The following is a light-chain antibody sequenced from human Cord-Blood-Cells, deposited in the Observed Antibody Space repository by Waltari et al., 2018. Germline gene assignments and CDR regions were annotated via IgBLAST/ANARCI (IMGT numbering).Light chain of an antibody. CDR3: QQSYSTPIT. V-gene: IGKV1-39*01. CDR1: QSISSY. J-gene: IGKJ5*01. Sequence: DIQMTQSPSSLSASVGDRVTTTCRASQSISSYLNWYQQKPGKAPTLLIYAASSLQSGVPSRFSGSGSGTDFTLTISSLQPEDFATYYCQQSYSTPITFGQGTRLEIK. CDR2: AAS.